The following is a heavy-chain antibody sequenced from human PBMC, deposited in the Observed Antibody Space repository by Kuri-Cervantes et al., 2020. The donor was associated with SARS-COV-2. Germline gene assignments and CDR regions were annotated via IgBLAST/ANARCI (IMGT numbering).Heavy chain of an antibody. D-gene: IGHD4-23*01. Sequence: GGSLRLSCAASGFSVRSNYMSWVRQAPGKGLEWVSSIYSSGSTYYADSVKGRFTSSRENYKNTVYLQLNSPRVEDTAVYYCARSTVGFDSWGQGTLVTVSS. J-gene: IGHJ4*02. V-gene: IGHV3-53*01. CDR3: ARSTVGFDS. CDR1: GFSVRSNY. CDR2: IYSSGST.